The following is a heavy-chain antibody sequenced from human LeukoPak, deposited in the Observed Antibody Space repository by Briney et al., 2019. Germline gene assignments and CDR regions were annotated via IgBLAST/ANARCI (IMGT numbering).Heavy chain of an antibody. Sequence: GGSLRLSCAVSGITLSSYGMSWVRQAPGKGLEWVAGLSGSGGGTNYADSVQGRFTISRDNPKNTLNLQMNSLRAEDTPVYFCAKRGVVIRVFLVGFHKEAYYFDSWGQGALVTVSS. CDR3: AKRGVVIRVFLVGFHKEAYYFDS. CDR1: GITLSSYG. D-gene: IGHD3-10*01. V-gene: IGHV3-23*01. J-gene: IGHJ4*02. CDR2: LSGSGGGT.